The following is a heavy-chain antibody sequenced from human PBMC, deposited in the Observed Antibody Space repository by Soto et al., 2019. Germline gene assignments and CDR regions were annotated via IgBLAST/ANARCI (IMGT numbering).Heavy chain of an antibody. CDR3: VKDCFGILRLTTPDY. CDR2: ISNSGTTT. J-gene: IGHJ4*02. CDR1: RFSVSGYG. V-gene: IGHV3-23*01. D-gene: IGHD1-1*01. Sequence: EVQLLESGGGLVQPGGSLRLSCAASRFSVSGYGMNRVRQAPGKGLECVSGISNSGTTTYYAESVKGRFTISRDNSKNTLYLQMNSLRAEDTAVYYCVKDCFGILRLTTPDYWGQGTLVTVSS.